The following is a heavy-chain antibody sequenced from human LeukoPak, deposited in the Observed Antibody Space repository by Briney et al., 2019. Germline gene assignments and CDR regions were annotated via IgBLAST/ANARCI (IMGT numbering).Heavy chain of an antibody. CDR3: AKGLSGYSGYEGSHY. Sequence: GGSLRLSCAASGFTFSSYGMHWVRQAPGKGLEWVAVISYDGSNKYYADSVKGRFTISRDNSKNTLYLQMNSLRAEDTAVYYCAKGLSGYSGYEGSHYWGQGTLVTVSS. CDR1: GFTFSSYG. V-gene: IGHV3-30*18. CDR2: ISYDGSNK. J-gene: IGHJ4*02. D-gene: IGHD5-12*01.